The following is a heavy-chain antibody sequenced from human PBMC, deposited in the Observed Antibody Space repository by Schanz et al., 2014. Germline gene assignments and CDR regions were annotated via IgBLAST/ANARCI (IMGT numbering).Heavy chain of an antibody. CDR3: AKTLFPGGTQTFGN. D-gene: IGHD2-8*02. V-gene: IGHV3-11*01. CDR2: MSHSGGVI. Sequence: QMQLVESGGGLVKPGGSLRLSCVASGFSFSDSFMSWIRQTPEKGLEWIAFMSHSGGVIYYAESVRGRFFISRDNAKNSLYLQMKSLRVDDTAVYYCAKTLFPGGTQTFGNWGRGTLVTVSS. J-gene: IGHJ4*01. CDR1: GFSFSDSF.